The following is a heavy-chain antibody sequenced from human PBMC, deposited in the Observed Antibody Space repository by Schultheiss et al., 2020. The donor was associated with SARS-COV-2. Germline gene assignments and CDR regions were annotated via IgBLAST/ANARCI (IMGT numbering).Heavy chain of an antibody. CDR1: GFTFSSYD. D-gene: IGHD3-3*01. CDR3: TKDFWSGYPSYGMDV. CDR2: IGTGGDT. J-gene: IGHJ6*02. V-gene: IGHV3-13*04. Sequence: GGSLRLSCAASGFTFSSYDMHWVRQATGKGLEWVSAIGTGGDTYYADSVMGRFTISRDNSKSMLYLQMDSLKAKDTAMYYCTKDFWSGYPSYGMDVWGQGTTVTVSS.